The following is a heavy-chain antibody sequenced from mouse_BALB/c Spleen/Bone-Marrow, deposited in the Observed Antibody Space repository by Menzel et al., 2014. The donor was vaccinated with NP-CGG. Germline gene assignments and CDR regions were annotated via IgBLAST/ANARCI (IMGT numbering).Heavy chain of an antibody. CDR2: IYPSDSYT. J-gene: IGHJ4*01. D-gene: IGHD2-10*02. Sequence: QVQLQQSGAELVRPGASVKVSCKASSYTFTSYWINWAKQRPGQGLEWIGNIYPSDSYTNYNQNFKDKATLTVDKSSSTAYMQLSSPTSEDSAVYYCTRQYGNYYAMDYWGQGTSVTVSS. CDR3: TRQYGNYYAMDY. V-gene: IGHV1-69*02. CDR1: SYTFTSYW.